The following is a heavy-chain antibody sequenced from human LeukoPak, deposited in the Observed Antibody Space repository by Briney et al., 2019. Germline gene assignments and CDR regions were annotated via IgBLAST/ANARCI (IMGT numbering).Heavy chain of an antibody. J-gene: IGHJ6*03. CDR1: GFTFSSYW. V-gene: IGHV3-74*01. Sequence: GGSLRLSCAASGFTFSSYWMHWVRQAPGKGLVWVSRINTDGSSTSYADSVKGRFTISRDNAKNTLYLQMNSLRAEDTAVYYCAREWNDFWSGYYYYYYYMDVWGKGTTVTVSS. CDR3: AREWNDFWSGYYYYYYYMDV. CDR2: INTDGSST. D-gene: IGHD3-3*01.